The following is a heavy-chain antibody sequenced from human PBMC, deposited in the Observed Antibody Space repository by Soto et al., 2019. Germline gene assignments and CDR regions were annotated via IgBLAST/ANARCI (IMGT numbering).Heavy chain of an antibody. V-gene: IGHV3-30*18. D-gene: IGHD1-1*01. CDR1: GFTFSSYG. Sequence: QVQLVESGGGVVQPGRSLRLSCAASGFTFSSYGMHWVRQAPGKGLEWVAVISYDGSNKYYADSVKGRFTISRDNSKNTLYLQMNSLRAEDTAVYYCAKVGGNAGTTVDYYYGMDVWGQGTTVTVSS. CDR2: ISYDGSNK. J-gene: IGHJ6*02. CDR3: AKVGGNAGTTVDYYYGMDV.